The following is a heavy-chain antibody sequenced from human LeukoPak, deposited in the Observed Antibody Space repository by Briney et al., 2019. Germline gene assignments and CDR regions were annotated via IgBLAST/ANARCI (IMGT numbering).Heavy chain of an antibody. Sequence: PGGSLRHSCAASGFTFSSYEMSWVRQAPGKGLEWVSYISSSGSTIYYADSVKGRFTISRDNAKNSLYLQMNSLRAEDTAVYYCARTPTPYYDLWSGFGNYGMDVWGQGTTVTVSS. J-gene: IGHJ6*02. CDR1: GFTFSSYE. V-gene: IGHV3-48*03. D-gene: IGHD3-3*01. CDR2: ISSSGSTI. CDR3: ARTPTPYYDLWSGFGNYGMDV.